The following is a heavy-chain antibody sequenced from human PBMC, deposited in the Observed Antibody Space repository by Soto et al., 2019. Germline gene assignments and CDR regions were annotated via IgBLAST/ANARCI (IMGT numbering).Heavy chain of an antibody. CDR1: RSVFRCHA. J-gene: IGHJ6*02. Sequence: CVSRRLSCSASRSVFRCHAIRRVRQHPGKGLEYVSSIHTSGQATFYADAVKGRFTVSRDNSKNTLDLELTSLKHEYTAVYYSVTGLSKDCNITTCALRLDACAQGTTVTVSS. V-gene: IGHV3-64D*06. D-gene: IGHD3-22*01. CDR3: VTGLSKDCNITTCALRLDA. CDR2: IHTSGQAT.